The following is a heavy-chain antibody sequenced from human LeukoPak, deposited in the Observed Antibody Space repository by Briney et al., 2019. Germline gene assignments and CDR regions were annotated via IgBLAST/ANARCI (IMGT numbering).Heavy chain of an antibody. Sequence: SVKVSCKASGGTFSSYAISWVRQAPGQGLEWMGRIIAILGIANYAQKFQGRVTITADESTSTAYMELSSLRSEDTAVYYCARDSVPARGYSYGRDAFDIWGQGTMVTVSS. CDR2: IIAILGIA. D-gene: IGHD5-18*01. J-gene: IGHJ3*02. CDR3: ARDSVPARGYSYGRDAFDI. V-gene: IGHV1-69*04. CDR1: GGTFSSYA.